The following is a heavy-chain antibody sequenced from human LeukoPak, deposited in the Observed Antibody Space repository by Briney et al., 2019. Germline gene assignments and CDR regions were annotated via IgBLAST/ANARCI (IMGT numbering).Heavy chain of an antibody. CDR3: ASGGYSYGYTSFDY. Sequence: SETLSLTCTVSGGSISSSSYYWGWIRQPPGKGLEWIGSIYYSGSTYYNPSLKSRVTISVDTSKNQFSLKLSSVTAADTAVYYCASGGYSYGYTSFDYWGQGTLVTVSS. CDR1: GGSISSSSYY. D-gene: IGHD5-18*01. V-gene: IGHV4-39*01. CDR2: IYYSGST. J-gene: IGHJ4*02.